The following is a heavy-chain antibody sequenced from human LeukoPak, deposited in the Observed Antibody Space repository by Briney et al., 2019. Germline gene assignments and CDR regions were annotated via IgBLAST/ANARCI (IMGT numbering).Heavy chain of an antibody. CDR1: GFSFNSDW. CDR3: TRGRGSYGWFDP. V-gene: IGHV3-7*01. D-gene: IGHD3-10*01. CDR2: IKHDESEK. Sequence: GGSLRLSCAASGFSFNSDWMDWVRQAPGKGLEWVANIKHDESEKNYLDSVKGRFTISRDNAQNSLYLQMNGLRVEDTADYYCTRGRGSYGWFDPWGQGTQVTVSS. J-gene: IGHJ5*02.